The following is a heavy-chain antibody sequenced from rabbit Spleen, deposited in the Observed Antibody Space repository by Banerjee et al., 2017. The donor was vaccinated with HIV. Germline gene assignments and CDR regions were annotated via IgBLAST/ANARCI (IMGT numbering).Heavy chain of an antibody. CDR2: IYNGDGSR. V-gene: IGHV1S45*01. D-gene: IGHD1-1*01. J-gene: IGHJ4*01. CDR3: ARDLTDIIGWNFGW. Sequence: QEQLVESGGGLVQPGGSLKLSCTASGVSLNDKDVMCWVRQAPGKGLEWVACIYNGDGSRWHASCAKSRFTISKASSTTVTLQMTALTAAATATFFCARDLTDIIGWNFGWWGQGTLVT. CDR1: GVSLNDKDV.